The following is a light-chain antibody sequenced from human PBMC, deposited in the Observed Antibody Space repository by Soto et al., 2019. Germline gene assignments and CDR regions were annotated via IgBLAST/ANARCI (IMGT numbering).Light chain of an antibody. V-gene: IGKV3-20*01. CDR2: AAS. CDR3: QQYDSSPLT. CDR1: QSVSSSY. Sequence: EIVLTQSPGTLSLSPGERATLSCRASQSVSSSYLAWHQQKPGQAPRLLIYAASSRATGIPDRFSGSGSGTDFTLTISRLEPEDFAVYYCQQYDSSPLTFGPGTKVDIK. J-gene: IGKJ3*01.